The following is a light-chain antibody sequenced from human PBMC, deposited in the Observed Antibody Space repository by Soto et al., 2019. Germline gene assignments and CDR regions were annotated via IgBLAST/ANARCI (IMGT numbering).Light chain of an antibody. Sequence: EIVLTQSPGTLSLSPGERATLSCGASQSVSNNYLAWYQQKPGQAPRLLIYGLSIRAPGVPARFSVSGSGTEFTLTISSLQSEDFAVYYCQQYGTSPLTFGQGTKWIS. CDR3: QQYGTSPLT. V-gene: IGKV3-20*01. CDR1: QSVSNNY. J-gene: IGKJ1*01. CDR2: GLS.